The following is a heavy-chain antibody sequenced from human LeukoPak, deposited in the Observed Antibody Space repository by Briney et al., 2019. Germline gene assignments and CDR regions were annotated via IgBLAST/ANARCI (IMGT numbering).Heavy chain of an antibody. V-gene: IGHV3-48*04. CDR2: ISSSGSTR. CDR1: GFTFSSDG. CDR3: ARDLSGVPGYTYGRGIDY. J-gene: IGHJ4*02. D-gene: IGHD5-18*01. Sequence: HTGGALRLCCATSGFTFSSDGMSWVRQAPGKGLEWGSYISSSGSTRYYADAVKGRFTSSRDNAKNSLYLQMNSLRAEDMAVYYCARDLSGVPGYTYGRGIDYWGQGTLVTVSS.